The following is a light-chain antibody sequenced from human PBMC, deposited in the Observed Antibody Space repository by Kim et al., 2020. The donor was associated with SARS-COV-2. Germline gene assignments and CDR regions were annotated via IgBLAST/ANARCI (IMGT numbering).Light chain of an antibody. CDR2: STS. Sequence: DIQMTQSPSSLSASVGDRVTITCRASQGIRNYLAWFQQKPGKAPKSLISSTSTLQSGVPSKFSGSESGTDFTLTINSLQPDGFATYYCHQYNSYPWTFGQGTMVDIK. CDR1: QGIRNY. J-gene: IGKJ1*01. CDR3: HQYNSYPWT. V-gene: IGKV1-16*02.